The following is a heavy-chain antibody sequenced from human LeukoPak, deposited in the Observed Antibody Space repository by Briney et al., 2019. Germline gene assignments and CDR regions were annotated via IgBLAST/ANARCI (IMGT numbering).Heavy chain of an antibody. J-gene: IGHJ4*02. CDR1: GGTFSSYG. V-gene: IGHV1-69*05. D-gene: IGHD3-3*01. Sequence: SVKVSCKASGGTFSSYGISWVRQAPGQGLEWMGRIIPIFGTANYAQKFQGRVTITTEESTSTAYMELSSLRSEDTAVYYCAKGPPYYDFWSGYGDDYWGQGTLVTVSS. CDR3: AKGPPYYDFWSGYGDDY. CDR2: IIPIFGTA.